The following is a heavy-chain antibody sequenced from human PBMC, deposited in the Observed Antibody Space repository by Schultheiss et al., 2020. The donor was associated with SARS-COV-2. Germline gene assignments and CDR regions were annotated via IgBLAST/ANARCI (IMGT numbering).Heavy chain of an antibody. CDR2: INHSGST. D-gene: IGHD2-15*01. J-gene: IGHJ4*02. CDR3: ANGGGSLDY. Sequence: SETLSLTCTVSGGSISSYYWSWIRQPPGKGLEWIGEINHSGSTNYNPSLKSRVTISVDTSKNQFSLKLSSVTAADTAVYYCANGGGSLDYWGQGTLVTVSS. CDR1: GGSISSYY. V-gene: IGHV4-59*01.